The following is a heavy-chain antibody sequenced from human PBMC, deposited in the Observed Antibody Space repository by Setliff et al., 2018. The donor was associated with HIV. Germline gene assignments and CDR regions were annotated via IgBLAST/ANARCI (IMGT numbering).Heavy chain of an antibody. CDR2: ISSSSSTI. CDR3: ARGIRSYSTSPRGFDI. V-gene: IGHV3-48*01. J-gene: IGHJ3*02. CDR1: GFTFSSYN. D-gene: IGHD1-26*01. Sequence: LRLSCAASGFTFSSYNMNWVRQAPGKGLEWVSYISSSSSTIYYADSVKGRFTISRDNAKNSLYLQMNSLRAEDTAVYYCARGIRSYSTSPRGFDIWGQGTLVTVSS.